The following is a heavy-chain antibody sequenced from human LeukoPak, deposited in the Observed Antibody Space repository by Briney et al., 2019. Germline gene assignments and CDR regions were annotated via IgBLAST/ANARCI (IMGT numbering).Heavy chain of an antibody. D-gene: IGHD3-22*01. CDR2: INPNSGGT. Sequence: ASVKVSCTASGYTFTGYYMHWVRQAPGQGLEWMGWINPNSGGTNYAQKFQGRVTMTRDTSISTAYMELSRLRSDDTAVYYCARPRITMIDDDAFDIWGQGTMVTVSS. CDR1: GYTFTGYY. V-gene: IGHV1-2*02. CDR3: ARPRITMIDDDAFDI. J-gene: IGHJ3*02.